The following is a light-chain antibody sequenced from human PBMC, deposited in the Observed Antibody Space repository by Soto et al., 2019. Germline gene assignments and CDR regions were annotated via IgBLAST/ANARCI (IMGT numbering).Light chain of an antibody. CDR2: AAS. CDR1: QNIINY. V-gene: IGKV1-39*01. CDR3: QKYNSAPFTWT. Sequence: DIQMTQSPSSLSASVRDRVTITCRASQNIINYLNWYQQKPGRAPKILIYAASNLQSGVPSRFSGGGSGTDFTLTITSLQPEDVATYYCQKYNSAPFTWTFGQGTKVDIK. J-gene: IGKJ1*01.